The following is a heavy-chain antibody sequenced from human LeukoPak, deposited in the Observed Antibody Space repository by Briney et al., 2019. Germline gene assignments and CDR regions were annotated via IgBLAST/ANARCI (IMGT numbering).Heavy chain of an antibody. V-gene: IGHV4-39*01. CDR2: IYYSGST. CDR3: ARQSRELSGCSSTSCPNWFDP. CDR1: GGSISSSRYY. J-gene: IGHJ5*02. Sequence: SETLSLACTVSGGSISSSRYYWGWIRQPPGRGLEWIGSIYYSGSTYYNPSLKSRVTISVDTSKNQFSLKLSSVTAADTAVYYCARQSRELSGCSSTSCPNWFDPWGQGTLVTVSS. D-gene: IGHD2-2*01.